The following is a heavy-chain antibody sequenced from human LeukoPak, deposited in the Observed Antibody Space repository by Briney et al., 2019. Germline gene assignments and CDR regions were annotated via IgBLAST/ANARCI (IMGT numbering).Heavy chain of an antibody. J-gene: IGHJ6*02. CDR3: ATYTHWVAGDV. V-gene: IGHV3-7*01. D-gene: IGHD3-16*01. CDR2: MNQDGSAK. CDR1: GFTFSDSW. Sequence: GGSLRLSCAASGFTFSDSWMSWVRQAPGKGLEWVANMNQDGSAKGYVVSVKGRFTISRDNARNSLYLQMSSLRPEDTAVYYCATYTHWVAGDVWGQGTTVTVSS.